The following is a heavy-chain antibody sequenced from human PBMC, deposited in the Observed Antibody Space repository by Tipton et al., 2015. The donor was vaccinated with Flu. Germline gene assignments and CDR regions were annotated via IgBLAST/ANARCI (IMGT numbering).Heavy chain of an antibody. CDR1: GGSISSYY. D-gene: IGHD3-10*01. CDR3: ATRSFGSGDFQH. CDR2: IYYSGTT. J-gene: IGHJ1*01. V-gene: IGHV4-59*08. Sequence: TLSLTCTVSGGSISSYYWTWIRQPPGKVLEYIGYIYYSGTTNYNPSLNSRITISVDTSKNQFSLKLRSVTAADSAVYYCATRSFGSGDFQHWGQGTVVTVS.